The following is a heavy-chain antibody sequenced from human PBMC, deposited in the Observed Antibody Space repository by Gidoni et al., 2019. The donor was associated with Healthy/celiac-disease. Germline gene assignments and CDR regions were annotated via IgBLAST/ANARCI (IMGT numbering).Heavy chain of an antibody. CDR2: IKQDGSEK. V-gene: IGHV3-7*03. Sequence: EVQLVESGGGLVQPGGSLRLSCAASGFTFSSYWMSWVRQAPGKGLGWVANIKQDGSEKYYVDSVKGRFTISRDNAKNSLYLQMNSLRAEDTAVYYCARVGNDYVWGSYRYGWFDPWGQGTLVTVSS. D-gene: IGHD3-16*02. CDR1: GFTFSSYW. J-gene: IGHJ5*02. CDR3: ARVGNDYVWGSYRYGWFDP.